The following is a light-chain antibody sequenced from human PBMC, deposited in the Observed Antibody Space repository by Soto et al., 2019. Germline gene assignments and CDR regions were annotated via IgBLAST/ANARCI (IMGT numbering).Light chain of an antibody. V-gene: IGKV3-20*01. CDR2: GAS. CDR3: QQYGNSAT. J-gene: IGKJ1*01. CDR1: QSVFSNY. Sequence: EIVLTQSPGTLSLSPGERATLSCRASQSVFSNYLAWYQQKPDQSPRLLIYGASYRASGIPDRFSGSGSGTDFTLTISRLEPEVFAVYYCQQYGNSATFGQGTKVEIK.